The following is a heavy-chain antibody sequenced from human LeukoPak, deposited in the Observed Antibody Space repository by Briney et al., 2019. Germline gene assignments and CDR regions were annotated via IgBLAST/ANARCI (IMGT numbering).Heavy chain of an antibody. Sequence: GGSLRLSCAASGFTFSSYSMSWVRQAPGKGLEWVSSIIRSGSYIYYADSLKGRFTISRDNSKNSLYLQMNSLRAEDTAVYNCARWRDGNPLFDFWGERTLVTLSS. J-gene: IGHJ4*02. CDR1: GFTFSSYS. V-gene: IGHV3-21*01. CDR3: ARWRDGNPLFDF. D-gene: IGHD2/OR15-2a*01. CDR2: IIRSGSYI.